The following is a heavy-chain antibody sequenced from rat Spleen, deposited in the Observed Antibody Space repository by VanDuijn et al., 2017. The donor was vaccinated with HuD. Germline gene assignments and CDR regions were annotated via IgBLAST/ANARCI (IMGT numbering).Heavy chain of an antibody. Sequence: EVQLVESGGGLVQPGRSLKLSCAASGFTFSNYDMAWVRQAPTKGLEWVASISPSGGSTYYGDSVKGRFTISRDNAKSTLYLQMNSLRSEDTATYYCARPHSYYYVMDTWGQGASVTVSS. J-gene: IGHJ4*01. CDR1: GFTFSNYD. CDR3: ARPHSYYYVMDT. V-gene: IGHV5-25*01. CDR2: ISPSGGST.